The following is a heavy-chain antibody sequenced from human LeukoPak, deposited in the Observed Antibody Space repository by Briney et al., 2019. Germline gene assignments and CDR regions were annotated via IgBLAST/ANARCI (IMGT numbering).Heavy chain of an antibody. CDR3: AKGAYDYIEMGYFDY. D-gene: IGHD5-12*01. V-gene: IGHV3-23*01. CDR2: IIGSSGDT. Sequence: GSLRLSCAASGFTVSSNYMSWVRQAPGKGLEWVSLIIGSSGDTFYADSVKGRFTISRDNSKNRLYLQMNSLRAEDTALYYCAKGAYDYIEMGYFDYWGQGTLVTVSS. J-gene: IGHJ4*02. CDR1: GFTVSSNY.